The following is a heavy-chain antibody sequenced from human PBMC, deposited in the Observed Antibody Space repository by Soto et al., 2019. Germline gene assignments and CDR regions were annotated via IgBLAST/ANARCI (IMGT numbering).Heavy chain of an antibody. D-gene: IGHD2-15*01. J-gene: IGHJ6*02. CDR1: GSTFSSYA. Sequence: QVQLVQSGAEVKKPGSSVKVSCTAPGSTFSSYAISWVRQAPGQGLEWMGGIIPIFGTAKYAQKFQGRVTITADESTSTVYMELSSLRSEDTAVYYCARAQGGSSSLDIYYYYYYGMDVWGQGTMVTVSS. CDR3: ARAQGGSSSLDIYYYYYYGMDV. CDR2: IIPIFGTA. V-gene: IGHV1-69*01.